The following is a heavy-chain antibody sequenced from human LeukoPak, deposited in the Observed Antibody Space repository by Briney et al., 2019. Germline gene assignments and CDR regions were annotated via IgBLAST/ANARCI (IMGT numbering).Heavy chain of an antibody. CDR2: ISAYNGNT. J-gene: IGHJ4*02. V-gene: IGHV1-18*01. Sequence: ASVKFSCKASGYTFTSYGIIWVRQAPGQGLEWMGWISAYNGNTNYAQKLQGRVTMTTDTSTSTAYMELRSLRSDDTAVYYCARGRDSWIQLDYWGQGTLVTVSS. D-gene: IGHD5-18*01. CDR3: ARGRDSWIQLDY. CDR1: GYTFTSYG.